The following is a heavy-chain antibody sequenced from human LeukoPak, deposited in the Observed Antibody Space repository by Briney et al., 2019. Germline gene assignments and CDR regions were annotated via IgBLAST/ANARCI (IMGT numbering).Heavy chain of an antibody. D-gene: IGHD3-10*01. CDR1: GGSFSGYY. V-gene: IGHV4-34*01. CDR2: INHSGST. Sequence: SETLSLTCAVYGGSFSGYYWSWIRQPPGKGLEWIGEINHSGSTNYNPSLKSRVTISVDTSKNQFSLKLSSVTAADTAVYYCARGYPLLWFGELFDYWGQGTLVTVSS. CDR3: ARGYPLLWFGELFDY. J-gene: IGHJ4*02.